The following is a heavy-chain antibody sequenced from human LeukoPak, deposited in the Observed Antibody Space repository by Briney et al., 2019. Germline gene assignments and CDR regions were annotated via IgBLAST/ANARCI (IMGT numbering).Heavy chain of an antibody. CDR2: IYYSGST. V-gene: IGHV4-59*01. D-gene: IGHD4-23*01. CDR1: GGSIGSYY. CDR3: ARGDYGGSIDY. Sequence: PSETLSLTCTVSGGSIGSYYWSWIRQPPGKGLEWIGYIYYSGSTNYNPSLKSRVTISVDTSKNQFSLKLSSVTAADTAVYYCARGDYGGSIDYWGQGTLVTVSS. J-gene: IGHJ4*02.